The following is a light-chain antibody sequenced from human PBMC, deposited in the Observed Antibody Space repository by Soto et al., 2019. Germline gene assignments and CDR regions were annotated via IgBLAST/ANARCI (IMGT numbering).Light chain of an antibody. CDR1: SRDIGNYNC. CDR2: EVT. Sequence: QSVLTQPASVSGSPGQSSTISCTGTSRDIGNYNCVSWYQHHPGKAPKLMIYEVTSRPSGVSDRFSGSKSGMTASLTISGLQPEDEADYFCASYRSANTLVVFGTGTKVTVL. CDR3: ASYRSANTLVV. J-gene: IGLJ1*01. V-gene: IGLV2-14*01.